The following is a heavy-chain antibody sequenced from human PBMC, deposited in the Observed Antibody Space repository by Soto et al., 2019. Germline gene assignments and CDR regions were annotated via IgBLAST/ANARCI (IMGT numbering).Heavy chain of an antibody. J-gene: IGHJ6*03. CDR3: ARGSSSTVTNYYYMDV. D-gene: IGHD4-4*01. CDR2: INHSGST. CDR1: GGSFSGYY. Sequence: SETLSLTCAVYGGSFSGYYWSWIRQPPGKGLERIGEINHSGSTNYNPSLKSRVTISVDTSKNQFSLKLSSVTAADTAVYYCARGSSSTVTNYYYMDVWGKGTTVTVSS. V-gene: IGHV4-34*01.